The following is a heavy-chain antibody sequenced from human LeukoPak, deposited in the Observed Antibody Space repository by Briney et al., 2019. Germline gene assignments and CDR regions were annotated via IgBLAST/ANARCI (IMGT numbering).Heavy chain of an antibody. CDR3: ARVSESEWCFDL. D-gene: IGHD1-14*01. CDR2: ISYDGSNK. J-gene: IGHJ2*01. CDR1: GFTFSSYA. Sequence: GGSLRLSCAASGFTFSSYAMHWVRQAPGKGLEWVAVISYDGSNKYYADSVKGRFTLSRDNAKNLLYLQMNSLRAEDTAVYYCARVSESEWCFDLWGRGTLVTVSS. V-gene: IGHV3-30*04.